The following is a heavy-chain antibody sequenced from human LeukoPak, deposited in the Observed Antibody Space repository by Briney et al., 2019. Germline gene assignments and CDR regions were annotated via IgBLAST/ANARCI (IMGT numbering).Heavy chain of an antibody. CDR1: GFTFSTYA. J-gene: IGHJ4*02. Sequence: GGSLRLSCAASGFTFSTYAMSWVRQAPGKGLEWVSAIGGSGGSTYYADSVKGRFTISRDNSKNTLFLQMNSLRAEDTAVYYCAKDKSMVRELDYWGQGNLVTVSS. CDR2: IGGSGGST. CDR3: AKDKSMVRELDY. D-gene: IGHD3-10*01. V-gene: IGHV3-23*01.